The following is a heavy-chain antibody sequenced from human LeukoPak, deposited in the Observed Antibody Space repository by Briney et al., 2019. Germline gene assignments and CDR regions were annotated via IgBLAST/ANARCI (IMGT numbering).Heavy chain of an antibody. CDR2: ISYDGSNK. J-gene: IGHJ6*02. V-gene: IGHV3-30-3*01. Sequence: SCKASGYTFTSYYMHWVRQAPGKGLEWVAVISYDGSNKYYADSVKGRFTTSRDNSKNTLYLQMNSLRAEDTAVYYCARGQVTVFGVVSGMDVWGQGTTVTVSS. CDR3: ARGQVTVFGVVSGMDV. D-gene: IGHD3-3*01. CDR1: GYTFTSYY.